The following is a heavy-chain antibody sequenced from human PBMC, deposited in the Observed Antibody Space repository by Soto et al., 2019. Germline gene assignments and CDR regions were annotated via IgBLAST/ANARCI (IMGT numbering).Heavy chain of an antibody. CDR3: AREVEPSYYYYGMDV. D-gene: IGHD1-26*01. CDR2: INSDGSST. Sequence: GGSLRLSFAASGFTFSSYWMHWVRQAPGKGLVWVSRINSDGSSTSYADSVKGRFTISRDNAKNTLYLQMNSLRAEDTAVYYCAREVEPSYYYYGMDVWGQGTTVTVSS. CDR1: GFTFSSYW. J-gene: IGHJ6*02. V-gene: IGHV3-74*01.